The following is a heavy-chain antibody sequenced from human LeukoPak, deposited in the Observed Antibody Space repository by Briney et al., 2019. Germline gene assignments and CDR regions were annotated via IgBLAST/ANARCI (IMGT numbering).Heavy chain of an antibody. CDR1: GFTFSSYG. CDR3: TRLQDY. D-gene: IGHD4-11*01. CDR2: IRYDGSNK. J-gene: IGHJ4*02. Sequence: GGSLRLSCAASGFTFSSYGMHWVRQAPGKGLEWVAFIRYDGSNKYYADSVKGRFTISRDDPKNTAYLQMNSLKTEDTAVYYCTRLQDYWGQGTLVTVSS. V-gene: IGHV3-30*02.